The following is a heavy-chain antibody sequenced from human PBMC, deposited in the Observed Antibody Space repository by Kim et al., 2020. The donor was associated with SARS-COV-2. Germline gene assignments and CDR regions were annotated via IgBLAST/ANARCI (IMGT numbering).Heavy chain of an antibody. Sequence: THYNPSRKSRVTIYVDTSKNLYSLTLRSVTAADTAVYYCARRPYSSSWYDWGQGTLVTVSS. V-gene: IGHV4-39*01. D-gene: IGHD6-13*01. CDR2: T. J-gene: IGHJ4*02. CDR3: ARRPYSSSWYD.